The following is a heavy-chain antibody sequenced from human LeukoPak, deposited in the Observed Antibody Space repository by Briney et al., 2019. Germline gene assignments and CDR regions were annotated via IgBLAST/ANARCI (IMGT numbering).Heavy chain of an antibody. CDR3: ARDAGYGDYVRWFDP. Sequence: GSLRLSCAASGFTFSSYSMNWVRQAPGKGLEWVSSISSSSSYIYYADSVKGRFTISRDNAKNSLYLQMNSLRAEDTAVYYCARDAGYGDYVRWFDPWGQGTLVTVSS. V-gene: IGHV3-21*01. CDR1: GFTFSSYS. CDR2: ISSSSSYI. J-gene: IGHJ5*02. D-gene: IGHD4-17*01.